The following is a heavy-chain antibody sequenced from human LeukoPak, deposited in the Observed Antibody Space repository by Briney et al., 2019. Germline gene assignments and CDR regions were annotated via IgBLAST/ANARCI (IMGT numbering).Heavy chain of an antibody. CDR3: ARVAGGRFQH. Sequence: SETLSLTCTVSGGSISSSTYYWGWIRQPPGKGLEWIGYIYYSGSTYYNPSLKSRVTISVDTSKNQFSLKLSSVTAADTAVYYCARVAGGRFQHWGQGTLVTVSS. J-gene: IGHJ1*01. CDR2: IYYSGST. CDR1: GGSISSSTYY. D-gene: IGHD3-16*01. V-gene: IGHV4-30-4*08.